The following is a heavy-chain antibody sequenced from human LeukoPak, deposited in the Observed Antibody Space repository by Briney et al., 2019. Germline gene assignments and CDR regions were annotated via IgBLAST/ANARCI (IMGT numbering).Heavy chain of an antibody. Sequence: SVKVSCKASGGTFSSYAISWVRQAPGQGLEWMGRIIPIFGTANYAQKFQGRVTITTDESTSTAYMELSSLRSEDTAVYYCARKAPGDGYNSKSGDHFDYWGQGTLVTVSS. J-gene: IGHJ4*02. CDR2: IIPIFGTA. V-gene: IGHV1-69*05. D-gene: IGHD5-24*01. CDR3: ARKAPGDGYNSKSGDHFDY. CDR1: GGTFSSYA.